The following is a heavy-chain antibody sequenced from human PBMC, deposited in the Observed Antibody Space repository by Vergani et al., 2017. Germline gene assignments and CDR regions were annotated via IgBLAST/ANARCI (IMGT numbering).Heavy chain of an antibody. D-gene: IGHD4-23*01. CDR3: ARGSYGGNYYYYDXMDV. Sequence: QVQLVQSGAEVKKPGSSVKVSCKASGCTFSSYAISWVRQAPGQGLEWMGGIIPIFGTANYAQKFQGRGTITADESTSTVYMELSSLGSEDTAVYYCARGSYGGNYYYYDXMDVWGKGTTVTVSS. J-gene: IGHJ6*03. CDR1: GCTFSSYA. CDR2: IIPIFGTA. V-gene: IGHV1-69*01.